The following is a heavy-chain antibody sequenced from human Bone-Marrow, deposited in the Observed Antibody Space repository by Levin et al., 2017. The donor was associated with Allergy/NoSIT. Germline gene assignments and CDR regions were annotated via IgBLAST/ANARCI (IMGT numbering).Heavy chain of an antibody. CDR2: IYTAGST. CDR1: GFTVNTNY. Sequence: QAGGSLRLSCAASGFTVNTNYMNWVRQAPGKGLEWVSVIYTAGSTYYADSVKGRFTISRDNSKNSLYLQMNSLRAEDTAVYYCVRGMATVSSWGQGILVTVSS. D-gene: IGHD5-24*01. V-gene: IGHV3-66*01. CDR3: VRGMATVSS. J-gene: IGHJ5*02.